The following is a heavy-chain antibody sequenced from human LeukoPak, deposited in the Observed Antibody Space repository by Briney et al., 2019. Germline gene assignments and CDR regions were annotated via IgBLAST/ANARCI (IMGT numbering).Heavy chain of an antibody. Sequence: GGSLEISWKGSGYRFTSYWIGWVRQMPGKGLEWMGIIYPGDSDTRYSPSFQGQVTISADKSISPAYLQWSSLKASDTAMYYCARQAYYDILTGYLTLYYFDYWGQGTLVTVSS. CDR3: ARQAYYDILTGYLTLYYFDY. V-gene: IGHV5-51*01. CDR2: IYPGDSDT. D-gene: IGHD3-9*01. J-gene: IGHJ4*02. CDR1: GYRFTSYW.